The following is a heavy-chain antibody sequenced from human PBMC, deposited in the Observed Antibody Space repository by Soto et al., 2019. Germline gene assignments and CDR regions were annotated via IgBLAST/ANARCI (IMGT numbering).Heavy chain of an antibody. V-gene: IGHV3-48*01. CDR1: GFTFSSYS. CDR3: ARETTYPYDFWSGYYLDY. J-gene: IGHJ4*02. Sequence: EVQLVESGGGLVQPGGSLRLSCAASGFTFSSYSMNWVRQAPGKGLEWVSYISSSSSTIYYADSVKGRFTISRDNAKNSLYLQMNSLRAEDTAVYYCARETTYPYDFWSGYYLDYWGQGTLVTLSS. D-gene: IGHD3-3*01. CDR2: ISSSSSTI.